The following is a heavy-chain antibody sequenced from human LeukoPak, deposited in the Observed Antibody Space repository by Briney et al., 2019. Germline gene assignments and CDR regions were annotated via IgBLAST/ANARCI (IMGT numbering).Heavy chain of an antibody. J-gene: IGHJ4*02. Sequence: PGGSLRLSCAASGFTFSSYAMSWVRQAPGKGLEWVSAISGSGGSTYYADSVKGRFTISRDNSKNTLYLQMYSLRAEDTAVYYCAKPYVSGWYYFDYWGQGTLVTVSS. V-gene: IGHV3-23*01. D-gene: IGHD6-19*01. CDR1: GFTFSSYA. CDR3: AKPYVSGWYYFDY. CDR2: ISGSGGST.